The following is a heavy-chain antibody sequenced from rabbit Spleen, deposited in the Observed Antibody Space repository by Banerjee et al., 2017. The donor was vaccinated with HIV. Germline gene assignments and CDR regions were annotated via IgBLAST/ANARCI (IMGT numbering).Heavy chain of an antibody. CDR2: IEAGSSGFT. J-gene: IGHJ6*01. D-gene: IGHD1-1*01. CDR1: GVSFSGSSY. CDR3: ARDNSSSFSSYGMDL. Sequence: QSLEESGGDLVKPGASLTLTCIASGVSFSGSSYMCWVRQAPGKGLEWIACIEAGSSGFTYFAGWAKGRFSISNTSSSTVTMQMTSLTAADTATYYCARDNSSSFSSYGMDLWGPGTLVTVS. V-gene: IGHV1S40*01.